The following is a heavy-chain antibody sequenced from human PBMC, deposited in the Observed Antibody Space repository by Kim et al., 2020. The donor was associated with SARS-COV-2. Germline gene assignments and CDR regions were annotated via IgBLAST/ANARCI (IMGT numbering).Heavy chain of an antibody. CDR2: ISSSGSTI. J-gene: IGHJ6*04. D-gene: IGHD3-10*01. CDR1: GFTFSDYY. Sequence: GGSLRLSCAASGFTFSDYYMSWIRQAPGKGLEWVSYISSSGSTIYYADSVKGRFTISRDNAKNSLYLQMNSLRAEDTAVYYCARDKNYYGSGRYTNYYYYYWMAVGGERTTLTVSA. CDR3: ARDKNYYGSGRYTNYYYYYWMAV. V-gene: IGHV3-11*01.